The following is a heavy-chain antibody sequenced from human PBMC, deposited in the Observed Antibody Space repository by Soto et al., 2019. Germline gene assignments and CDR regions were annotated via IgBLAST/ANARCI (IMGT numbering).Heavy chain of an antibody. CDR1: GGSISSYY. J-gene: IGHJ5*02. CDR3: ARDARESYYDVWSGYLTGSWFDP. D-gene: IGHD3-3*01. Sequence: QVQLQESGPGLVKPSETLSLTCTVSGGSISSYYWSWIRQPPGKGLEWIGYIYYSGSTNYNPSLKSRDTISVETSKSQFSLKRSSVTAADTAVYYCARDARESYYDVWSGYLTGSWFDPWGQGTLVTVSS. V-gene: IGHV4-59*01. CDR2: IYYSGST.